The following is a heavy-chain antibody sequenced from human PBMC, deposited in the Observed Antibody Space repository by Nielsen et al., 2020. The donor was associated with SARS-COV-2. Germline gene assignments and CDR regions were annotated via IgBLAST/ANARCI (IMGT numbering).Heavy chain of an antibody. D-gene: IGHD2-2*01. CDR2: ISGSGGST. Sequence: GESLKISCAASGFTFSSYAMSWVRQAPGKGLEWVSAISGSGGSTYYADSVKGRFTISRDNSKNTLYLQMDSLRAEDTAVYYCAKDKYQLLNYGMDVWGQGTTVTVSS. V-gene: IGHV3-23*01. CDR3: AKDKYQLLNYGMDV. CDR1: GFTFSSYA. J-gene: IGHJ6*02.